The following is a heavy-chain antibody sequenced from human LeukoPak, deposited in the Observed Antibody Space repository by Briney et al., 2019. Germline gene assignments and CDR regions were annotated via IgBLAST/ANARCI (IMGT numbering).Heavy chain of an antibody. CDR3: AELGITMIGGV. CDR1: GFTFSDYN. J-gene: IGHJ6*04. CDR2: ISRSGSTI. D-gene: IGHD3-10*02. Sequence: GGSLRLSCAASGFTFSDYNMRWIRQAPGKGLEWVSSISRSGSTIYYADSVKGRFTISRDNAKNSLYLQMNSLRAEDTAVYYCAELGITMIGGVWGKGTTVTISS. V-gene: IGHV3-11*04.